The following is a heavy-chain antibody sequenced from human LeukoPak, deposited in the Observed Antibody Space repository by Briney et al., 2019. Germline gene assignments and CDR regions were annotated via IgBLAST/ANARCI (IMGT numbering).Heavy chain of an antibody. J-gene: IGHJ1*01. D-gene: IGHD3-3*01. CDR2: ISYDGSNK. CDR1: GFTFSSYA. V-gene: IGHV3-30-3*01. CDR3: ARDRRGSWSPYYDFWSGSNAEYFHH. Sequence: PAGGSLRLSCAASGFTFSSYAMHWVRQAPGKGQEWVAVISYDGSNKYYADSVKGRFTISRDNSKNTLYLQMNSLRAEDTAVYYCARDRRGSWSPYYDFWSGSNAEYFHHWGQGTLVTVSS.